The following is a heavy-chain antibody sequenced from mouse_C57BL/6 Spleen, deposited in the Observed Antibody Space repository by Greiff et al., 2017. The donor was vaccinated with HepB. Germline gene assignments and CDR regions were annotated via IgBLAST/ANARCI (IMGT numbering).Heavy chain of an antibody. Sequence: VQLQQSGPELVKPGASVKISCKASGYTFTDYYMNWVKQSHGKSLEWIGDINPNNGGTSYNQKFKGKATLTVDKSSSTAYMELRSLTSEDSAVYYCARCDYDAGYFDVWGTGTTVTVSS. D-gene: IGHD2-4*01. J-gene: IGHJ1*03. CDR3: ARCDYDAGYFDV. CDR1: GYTFTDYY. V-gene: IGHV1-26*01. CDR2: INPNNGGT.